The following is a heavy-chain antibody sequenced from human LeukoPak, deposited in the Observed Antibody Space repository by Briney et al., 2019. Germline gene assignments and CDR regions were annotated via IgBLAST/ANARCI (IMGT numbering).Heavy chain of an antibody. J-gene: IGHJ4*02. CDR3: AREVRTGVGATDS. CDR1: GYTFTSYF. V-gene: IGHV1-46*01. Sequence: ASVKVSCKASGYTFTSYFMHWVRQAPGQGREWMGIINPSRGSPNYAQKFQGRIIVTRDTSTSTVYMELSSLRSEDTAVYYCAREVRTGVGATDSWGQGTLVTVSS. CDR2: INPSRGSP. D-gene: IGHD1-26*01.